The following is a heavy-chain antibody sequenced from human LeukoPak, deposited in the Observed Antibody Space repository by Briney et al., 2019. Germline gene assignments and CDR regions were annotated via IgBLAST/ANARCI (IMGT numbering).Heavy chain of an antibody. D-gene: IGHD5-12*01. V-gene: IGHV3-11*01. CDR2: ISGSGYTI. J-gene: IGHJ4*02. CDR3: ARDLYSGGYDVFDY. Sequence: GGSLRLSCAASGFTYSDYSLSWIRQAPGKGLEWLSYISGSGYTIYYAESVRGRFTISRDNAKNSLYLQMNSLRAEDTAVYYCARDLYSGGYDVFDYWGQGTLVTVSS. CDR1: GFTYSDYS.